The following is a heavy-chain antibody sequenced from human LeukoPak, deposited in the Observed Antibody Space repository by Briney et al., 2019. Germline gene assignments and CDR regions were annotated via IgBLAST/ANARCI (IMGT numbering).Heavy chain of an antibody. D-gene: IGHD5-18*01. CDR1: GGSFSGYY. Sequence: SETLSLTCAVYGGSFSGYYWSWIRQSPGKGLEWIGEINHSGSTKYNPSLKSRVTISVDTSKNPFYLKMSSVTAADMAVYYCASTAMDYGDYFDYWGQGTLVTVSS. V-gene: IGHV4-34*01. CDR2: INHSGST. CDR3: ASTAMDYGDYFDY. J-gene: IGHJ4*02.